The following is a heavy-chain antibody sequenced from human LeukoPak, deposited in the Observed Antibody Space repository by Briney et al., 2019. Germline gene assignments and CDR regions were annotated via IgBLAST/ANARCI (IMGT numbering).Heavy chain of an antibody. CDR1: GGSISGYY. CDR3: ARDLYSDVNHFDY. J-gene: IGHJ4*02. V-gene: IGHV4-59*12. D-gene: IGHD4-17*01. Sequence: SETLSLTCTVSGGSISGYYLSWIRQPPGKELEWIGYIYYSGGTKYNPSLMSRVTISVDTSKNQFSLYLNSVAAADTAVYYCARDLYSDVNHFDYWGQGTLVTVSS. CDR2: IYYSGGT.